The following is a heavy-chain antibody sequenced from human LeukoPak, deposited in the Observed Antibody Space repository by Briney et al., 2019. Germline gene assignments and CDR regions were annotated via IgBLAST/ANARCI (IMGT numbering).Heavy chain of an antibody. V-gene: IGHV3-23*01. D-gene: IGHD3-10*01. CDR2: ISGSGGST. CDR1: GFTFSSYA. CDR3: AKLFRRYGSGSYYNASNWFDP. J-gene: IGHJ5*02. Sequence: PGGSLRLSCAASGFTFSSYAMSWVRQAPGEGLEWVSAISGSGGSTYYADSVKGRFTISRDNSKNTLYLQMNSLRAEDTAVYYCAKLFRRYGSGSYYNASNWFDPWGQGTLVTVSS.